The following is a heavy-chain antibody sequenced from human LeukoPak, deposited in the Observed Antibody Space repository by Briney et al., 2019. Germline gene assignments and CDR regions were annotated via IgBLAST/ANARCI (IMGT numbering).Heavy chain of an antibody. J-gene: IGHJ4*02. CDR2: IYYSGST. D-gene: IGHD3-22*01. V-gene: IGHV4-39*01. Sequence: SETLSLTCTVSGGSISSSSYYWGWIRLPPGKGLEWIGSIYYSGSTYYNPSLKSRVTISVDTSKNQFSLKLSSVTAADTAVYYCARHTHTYYYDSSGYTDYWGQGTLVTVSS. CDR3: ARHTHTYYYDSSGYTDY. CDR1: GGSISSSSYY.